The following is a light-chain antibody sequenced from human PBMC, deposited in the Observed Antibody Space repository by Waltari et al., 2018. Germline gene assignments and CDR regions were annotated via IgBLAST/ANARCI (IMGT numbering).Light chain of an antibody. Sequence: DIQMTQSPSSVSASVGDRVTITCRASQGIATYLAWYQQKPGKAPGLLICDASILQSGVPSRFSGSGSGTNFTLTISNLQPEDFATYYCQQANSPYTFGQGTKLEIK. CDR1: QGIATY. J-gene: IGKJ2*01. CDR3: QQANSPYT. V-gene: IGKV1D-12*01. CDR2: DAS.